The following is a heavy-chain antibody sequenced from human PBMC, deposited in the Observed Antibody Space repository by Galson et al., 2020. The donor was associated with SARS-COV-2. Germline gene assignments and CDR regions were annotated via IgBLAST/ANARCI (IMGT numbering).Heavy chain of an antibody. J-gene: IGHJ4*02. Sequence: ETSETLSLTCSVSPGSMTSHYWSWIRQPPGKGLEWIGYIDSSGSTSYRPSLRSRVTISIDTSKNQFSLKLTSVTAADAAVYYCAKLAEGRRSSEDYWGQGTLVSGSS. V-gene: IGHV4-59*08. D-gene: IGHD1-26*01. CDR2: IDSSGST. CDR1: PGSMTSHY. CDR3: AKLAEGRRSSEDY.